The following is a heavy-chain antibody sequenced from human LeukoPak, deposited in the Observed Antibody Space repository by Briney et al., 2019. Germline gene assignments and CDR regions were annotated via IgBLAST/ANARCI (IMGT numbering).Heavy chain of an antibody. D-gene: IGHD5-18*01. CDR3: ARGRGYRPGGYHKAFGI. V-gene: IGHV6-1*01. CDR1: GDSVSSNSAA. Sequence: SQTLSLTCAISGDSVSSNSAAWNWIRQSPSRGLEWLGRTYYRSKWYNDYAVSVKSRITINPDTSKNQFSLQLNSVTPEDTAVYYCARGRGYRPGGYHKAFGIWGQGTMVTVSS. CDR2: TYYRSKWYN. J-gene: IGHJ3*02.